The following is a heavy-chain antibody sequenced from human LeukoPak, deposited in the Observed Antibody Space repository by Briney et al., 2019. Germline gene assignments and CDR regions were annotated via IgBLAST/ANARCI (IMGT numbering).Heavy chain of an antibody. CDR3: ARGDTNYYDSSGYYF. J-gene: IGHJ4*02. V-gene: IGHV4-34*01. CDR1: GGSFSGYY. CDR2: INHSGST. D-gene: IGHD3-22*01. Sequence: SETLSLTCAVYGGSFSGYYWSWIRQPPGKGLEWIGEINHSGSTNYNPSLKSRVTISVDTSKDQFSLKLSSVTAADTAVYYCARGDTNYYDSSGYYFGGQGTLVTVSS.